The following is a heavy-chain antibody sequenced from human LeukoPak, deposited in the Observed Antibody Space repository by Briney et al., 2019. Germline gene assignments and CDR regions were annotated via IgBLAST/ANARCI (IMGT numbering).Heavy chain of an antibody. Sequence: GGSLRLSCAASGLTFSRFWMGWVRQAPGKGLEWVANIKGDGSEKYYVDSVKGRFTISRDNAQNSLYLQMNTLRDEDTAVYYCARNYDSSGGDYWGQGTLVTVSS. J-gene: IGHJ4*02. CDR3: ARNYDSSGGDY. CDR1: GLTFSRFW. CDR2: IKGDGSEK. V-gene: IGHV3-7*02. D-gene: IGHD3-22*01.